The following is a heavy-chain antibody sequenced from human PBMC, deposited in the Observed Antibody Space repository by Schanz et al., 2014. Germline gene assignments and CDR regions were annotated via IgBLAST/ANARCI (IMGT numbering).Heavy chain of an antibody. CDR1: GLTFSNHA. Sequence: EVQLVESGGGLVQPGGSLRLSCAASGLTFSNHAMSWVRQAPGKGLEWVSTVGGSGLTTDYADSVKGRFTISKHNYKNTLYLQMNSLRVEDTALYYCAKASSGSYRNVYFDNWGQGTLVTVSS. D-gene: IGHD1-26*01. V-gene: IGHV3-23*04. CDR2: VGGSGLTT. CDR3: AKASSGSYRNVYFDN. J-gene: IGHJ4*02.